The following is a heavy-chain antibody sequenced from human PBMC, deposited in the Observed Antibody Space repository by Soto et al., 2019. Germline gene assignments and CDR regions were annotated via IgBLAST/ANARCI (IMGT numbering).Heavy chain of an antibody. CDR1: GGSISSGAYF. Sequence: SETLSLTCTVSGGSISSGAYFWSWIRQHPGRGLEWIGYVSKIGSTYYNPSLKSRVTISGDTSKSQFSLNLSSVTAADTAIYYCARGLVRGPFYFHALDVWGQGTTVTVSS. CDR3: ARGLVRGPFYFHALDV. V-gene: IGHV4-31*03. D-gene: IGHD3-10*01. CDR2: VSKIGST. J-gene: IGHJ6*02.